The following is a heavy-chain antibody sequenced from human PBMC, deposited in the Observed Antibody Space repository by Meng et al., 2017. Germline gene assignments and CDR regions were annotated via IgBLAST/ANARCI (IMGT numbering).Heavy chain of an antibody. V-gene: IGHV3-21*01. Sequence: VQLVDFVRGSVLPWWSLRLSCSASGFTFISYSMNWVRQAPGKGLEWVSSISSSSSYIYYADSVKGRFTISRGNAKNSLYLQMNSLRAEDTAVYYCARDKQTDYWGQGTLVTVSS. CDR1: GFTFISYS. CDR2: ISSSSSYI. CDR3: ARDKQTDY. J-gene: IGHJ4*02.